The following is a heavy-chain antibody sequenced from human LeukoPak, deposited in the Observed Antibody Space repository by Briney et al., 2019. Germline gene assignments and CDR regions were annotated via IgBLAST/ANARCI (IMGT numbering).Heavy chain of an antibody. CDR3: AKSSTVVTTYFDY. CDR2: SGSGGST. J-gene: IGHJ4*02. V-gene: IGHV3-23*01. D-gene: IGHD4-23*01. Sequence: GGSLRLSCAASGFTFGSYAMSWVRQAPGKGLEWVSASGSGGSTYYADSVKGRFTISRDNSKNTLYLQMNSLRAEDTAVCYCAKSSTVVTTYFDYWGQGTLVTVSS. CDR1: GFTFGSYA.